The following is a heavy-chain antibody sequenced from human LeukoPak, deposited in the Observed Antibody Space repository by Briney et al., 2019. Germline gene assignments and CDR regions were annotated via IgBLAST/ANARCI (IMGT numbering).Heavy chain of an antibody. CDR2: MNPNSGNT. CDR1: GYTFTSYD. Sequence: VKVSCKASGYTFTSYDINWVRQATGQGLEWMGWMNPNSGNTGYAQKFQGRVTITRNTSISTAYMELSSLRSEDTAVYYCARGRIAACPKGLYYYMDVWGKGTTVTVSS. D-gene: IGHD6-6*01. V-gene: IGHV1-8*03. CDR3: ARGRIAACPKGLYYYMDV. J-gene: IGHJ6*03.